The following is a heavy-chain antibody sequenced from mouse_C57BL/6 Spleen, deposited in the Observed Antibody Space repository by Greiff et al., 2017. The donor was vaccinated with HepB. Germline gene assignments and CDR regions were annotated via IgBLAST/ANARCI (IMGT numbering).Heavy chain of an antibody. CDR3: TPPHYDGPMYY. J-gene: IGHJ4*01. D-gene: IGHD2-3*01. V-gene: IGHV1-81*01. CDR2: IYPRSGNT. Sequence: QVQLQQSGAELARPGASVKLSCKASGYTFTSYGISWVKQRTGQGLEWIGEIYPRSGNTYYNEKFKGKATLTADKSSSTAYMELRSLTSEDSAVYFYTPPHYDGPMYYWAHSTSVTVSS. CDR1: GYTFTSYG.